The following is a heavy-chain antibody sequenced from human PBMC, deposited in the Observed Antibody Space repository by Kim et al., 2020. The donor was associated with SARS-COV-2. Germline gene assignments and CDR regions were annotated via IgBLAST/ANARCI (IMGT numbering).Heavy chain of an antibody. V-gene: IGHV4-31*02. CDR3: ASDYYDSSGYFDAFDI. D-gene: IGHD3-22*01. Sequence: SLKSRVTISVDKSKNQFSLKLSSVTAADTAVYYCASDYYDSSGYFDAFDIWGQGTMVTVSS. J-gene: IGHJ3*02.